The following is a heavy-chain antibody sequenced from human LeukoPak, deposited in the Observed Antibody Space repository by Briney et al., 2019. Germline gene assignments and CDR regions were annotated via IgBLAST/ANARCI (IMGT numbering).Heavy chain of an antibody. V-gene: IGHV1-18*01. CDR3: ARVRYYDSSGYVDY. CDR1: GYTFTSYG. D-gene: IGHD3-22*01. CDR2: ISAYNGNT. J-gene: IGHJ4*02. Sequence: ASVKVSCEASGYTFTSYGISWVRQAPGQGLEWMGWISAYNGNTNYAQKLQGRVTMTTDTSTSTAYMELRSLRSDDTAVYYCARVRYYDSSGYVDYWGQGTLVTVSS.